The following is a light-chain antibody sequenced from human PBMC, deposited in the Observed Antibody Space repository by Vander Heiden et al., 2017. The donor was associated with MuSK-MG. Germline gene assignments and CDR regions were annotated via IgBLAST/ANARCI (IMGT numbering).Light chain of an antibody. CDR1: QDISNY. Sequence: DIQMTQSPSSLSASVGDRVTITCQASQDISNYLNWYQQKPGKAPKLLIYDASNLETGVPSRFSGSGSGTDFTFTISSLQPEDFATYYCQQYDNLPITFGQGTRLEIK. CDR2: DAS. J-gene: IGKJ5*01. CDR3: QQYDNLPIT. V-gene: IGKV1-33*01.